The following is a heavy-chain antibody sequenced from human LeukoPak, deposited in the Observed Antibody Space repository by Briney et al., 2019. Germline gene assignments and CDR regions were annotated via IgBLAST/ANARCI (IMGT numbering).Heavy chain of an antibody. CDR2: ISSSSSTI. Sequence: PGGSLRLSCAASGFTFSSYSMNRVRQAPGKGLEWVSYISSSSSTIYYADSVKGRFTISRDNAKNSLYLQMNSLRAEDMALYYCAKEKLPYYYDSSGYLLYDAFDIWGQGTMVTVSS. J-gene: IGHJ3*02. CDR1: GFTFSSYS. D-gene: IGHD3-22*01. V-gene: IGHV3-48*01. CDR3: AKEKLPYYYDSSGYLLYDAFDI.